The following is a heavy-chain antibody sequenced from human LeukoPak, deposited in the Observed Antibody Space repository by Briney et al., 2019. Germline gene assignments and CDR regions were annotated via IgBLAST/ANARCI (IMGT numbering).Heavy chain of an antibody. V-gene: IGHV1-46*01. CDR2: INSSGGST. Sequence: VASVKVSCKASGYTFTTYYMHWVRQAPGQGLEWMGIINSSGGSTSYAQKFQGRVTMTRDTSTSTVYMELSSLRSEDTAVYYCARDPWGRGYCSTTSCQNLGGNDAFDIWGQGTMVTVSS. CDR3: ARDPWGRGYCSTTSCQNLGGNDAFDI. CDR1: GYTFTTYY. D-gene: IGHD2-2*01. J-gene: IGHJ3*02.